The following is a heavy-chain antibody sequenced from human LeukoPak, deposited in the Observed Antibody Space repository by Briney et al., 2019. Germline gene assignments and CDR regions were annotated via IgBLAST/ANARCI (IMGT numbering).Heavy chain of an antibody. V-gene: IGHV1-18*01. CDR1: GYTFSDYG. CDR3: ATQWELRH. CDR2: INCDNGDT. J-gene: IGHJ4*02. D-gene: IGHD1-26*01. Sequence: GASVKVSCKADGYTFSDYGISWVRQAPRQGLAWMGWINCDNGDTHYAQEVQGRVTMTADKSTRTAYIELRDLRFDDTAIYYCATQWELRHWGQGTLVTVSS.